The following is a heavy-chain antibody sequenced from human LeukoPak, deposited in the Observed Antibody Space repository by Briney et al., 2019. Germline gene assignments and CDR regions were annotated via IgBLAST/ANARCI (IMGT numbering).Heavy chain of an antibody. CDR2: IYYSGST. CDR1: GGSISSSSYY. Sequence: SEPLSLTCTVSGGSISSSSYYWGWIRQPPGKGLEWIGSIYYSGSTYYNPSLKSRVTISVDTSKNQFSLKLSSVTAADTAVYYCARGLMYYDILTGYYKTRYFDYWGQGTLVTVSS. CDR3: ARGLMYYDILTGYYKTRYFDY. V-gene: IGHV4-39*01. D-gene: IGHD3-9*01. J-gene: IGHJ4*02.